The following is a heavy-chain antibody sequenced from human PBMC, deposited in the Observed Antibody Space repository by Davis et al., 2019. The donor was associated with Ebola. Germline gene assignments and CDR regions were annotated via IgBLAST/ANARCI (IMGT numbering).Heavy chain of an antibody. CDR2: FYIGGST. CDR1: GFTVSTNY. D-gene: IGHD5-24*01. J-gene: IGHJ5*02. CDR3: ARGDGYNYWIS. Sequence: GGSLRLSCVASGFTVSTNYMSWVRQAPGKGLEWVSVFYIGGSTYYADSAKGRFTISRDTSKNMLFLQMNGLGVEDTAVYYCARGDGYNYWISWGQGTLVTVSS. V-gene: IGHV3-66*01.